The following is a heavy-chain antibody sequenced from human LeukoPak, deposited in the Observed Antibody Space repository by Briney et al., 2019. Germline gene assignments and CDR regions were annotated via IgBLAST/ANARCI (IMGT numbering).Heavy chain of an antibody. CDR1: GFTFSSYA. V-gene: IGHV3-23*01. CDR3: AKDRYSSGWYRGGNFDY. J-gene: IGHJ4*02. D-gene: IGHD6-19*01. CDR2: ISGSGGST. Sequence: GGSLRLSCAASGFTFSSYAMSWVRQAPGKGLEWVSAISGSGGSTYYADSVKGRFTISRDNSRNTLYLQMNSLRAEDTAVYYCAKDRYSSGWYRGGNFDYWGQGTLVTVSS.